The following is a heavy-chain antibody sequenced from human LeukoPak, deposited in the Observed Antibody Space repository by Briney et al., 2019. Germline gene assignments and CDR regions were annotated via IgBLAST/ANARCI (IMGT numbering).Heavy chain of an antibody. J-gene: IGHJ4*02. CDR1: GFTFDDYA. CDR2: ISWNSGSI. D-gene: IGHD6-13*01. CDR3: AKVILTYSSSWYSVFDY. Sequence: GGSLRLSCAASGFTFDDYAMHWVRQAPGKGLEWVSGISWNSGSIGYADSVKGRFTISRDNAKNSLYQQMNSLRAEDTALYYCAKVILTYSSSWYSVFDYWGQGTLVTVSS. V-gene: IGHV3-9*01.